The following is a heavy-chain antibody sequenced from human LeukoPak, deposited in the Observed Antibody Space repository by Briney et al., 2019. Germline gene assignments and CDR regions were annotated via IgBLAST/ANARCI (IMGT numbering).Heavy chain of an antibody. CDR1: GFTFSSYG. CDR2: IRYDGSNK. D-gene: IGHD2-15*01. CDR3: AKDQKSMAYCSGGSCYCDY. J-gene: IGHJ4*02. V-gene: IGHV3-30*02. Sequence: GGSLRLSCAASGFTFSSYGMHWVRQAPGKGLEWVAFIRYDGSNKYYADSVKGRFTISRDNFKNTLHLQMNSLRAEDTAIYYCAKDQKSMAYCSGGSCYCDYWGQGTLVTVSS.